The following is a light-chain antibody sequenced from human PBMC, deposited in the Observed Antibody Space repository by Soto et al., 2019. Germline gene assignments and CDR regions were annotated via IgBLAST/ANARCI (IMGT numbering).Light chain of an antibody. CDR1: QSVSSN. CDR2: GAS. Sequence: EIVMTQSPATLSVSPGERATLSCRASQSVSSNLAWYQQKPGQAPRLLIHGASTRATGIPARFIGSGSGTDFTLTISSLQSEDFAVYFCQQYNNWPPLTFGGGTKVEIK. V-gene: IGKV3-15*01. J-gene: IGKJ4*01. CDR3: QQYNNWPPLT.